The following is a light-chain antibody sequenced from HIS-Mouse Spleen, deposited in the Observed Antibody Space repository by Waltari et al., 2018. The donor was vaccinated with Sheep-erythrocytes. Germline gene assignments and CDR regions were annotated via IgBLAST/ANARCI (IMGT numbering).Light chain of an antibody. CDR3: CSYAGSYNHV. J-gene: IGLJ1*01. CDR2: DVS. V-gene: IGLV2-11*01. Sequence: QSALTQPRSVSGSPGPSVTISCTGTCSDVGGSNYVSCYQQHPGKAPKLIIYDVSKRPSGVPDRFSGSKSGNTASLTISGLQAEDEADYYCCSYAGSYNHVFATGTKVTVL. CDR1: CSDVGGSNY.